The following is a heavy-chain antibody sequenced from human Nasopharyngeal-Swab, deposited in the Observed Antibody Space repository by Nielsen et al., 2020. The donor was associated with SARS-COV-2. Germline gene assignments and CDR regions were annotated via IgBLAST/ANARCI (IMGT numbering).Heavy chain of an antibody. CDR3: VPNMDF. CDR2: ISANGSTT. J-gene: IGHJ6*03. CDR1: GFIFSDCV. V-gene: IGHV3-64D*06. Sequence: GESLNISCSASGFIFSDCVMHWVRQTPGKGLEHVSAISANGSTTFYSDLVKGIFTISRVNPRNTVYLQLSNLRSDDTAVYYCVPNMDFWGRGTTVTVFS.